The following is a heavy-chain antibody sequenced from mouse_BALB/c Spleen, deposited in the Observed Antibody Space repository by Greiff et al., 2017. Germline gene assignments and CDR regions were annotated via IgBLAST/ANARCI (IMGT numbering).Heavy chain of an antibody. J-gene: IGHJ3*01. V-gene: IGHV1S56*01. D-gene: IGHD2-14*01. CDR3: ATSYYRSAWFAY. CDR1: GYTFTSYY. CDR2: IYPGNVNT. Sequence: QVRLQQSGPELVKPGASVRISCKASGYTFTSYYIHWVKQRPGQGLEWIGWIYPGNVNTKYNEKFKGKATLTADKSSSTAYMQLSSLTSEDSAVYFCATSYYRSAWFAYWGQGTLVTVSA.